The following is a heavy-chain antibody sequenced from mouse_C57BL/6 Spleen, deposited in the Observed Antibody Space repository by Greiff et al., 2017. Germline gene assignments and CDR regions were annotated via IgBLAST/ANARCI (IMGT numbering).Heavy chain of an antibody. D-gene: IGHD3-2*02. CDR2: INPNNGGT. CDR3: ASTAQATLDY. Sequence: EVQLQQSGPELVKPGASVKISCKASGYTFTDYYMNWVKQSHGKSLEWIGDINPNNGGTRYNQKFHGKAPLTVDKSSSTAYMKLRSLTSEDSAVYYCASTAQATLDYWGQGTTLTVSS. J-gene: IGHJ2*01. V-gene: IGHV1-26*01. CDR1: GYTFTDYY.